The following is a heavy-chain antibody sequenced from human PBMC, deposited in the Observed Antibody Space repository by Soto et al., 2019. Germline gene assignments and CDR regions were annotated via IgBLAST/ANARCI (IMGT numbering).Heavy chain of an antibody. V-gene: IGHV5-51*01. D-gene: IGHD6-13*01. CDR2: IDPGDSDT. CDR3: ASHGIAAAGSSTLSYFYYGMDV. Sequence: GESLKISCKGSGYSFTSYGIGWVRQMPGKGLEWMGIIDPGDSDTRYSPSFQGPVTLSADTSISTAYLQWGSLKDSHTAMYYCASHGIAAAGSSTLSYFYYGMDVWGQGTTVTVSS. CDR1: GYSFTSYG. J-gene: IGHJ6*02.